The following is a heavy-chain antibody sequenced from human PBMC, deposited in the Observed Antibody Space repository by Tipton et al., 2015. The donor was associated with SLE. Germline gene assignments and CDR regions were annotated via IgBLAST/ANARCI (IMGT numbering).Heavy chain of an antibody. D-gene: IGHD3-22*01. V-gene: IGHV4-39*07. J-gene: IGHJ4*02. CDR1: GGSLSSSSYY. CDR3: AGIRGGYYSYYFDY. Sequence: TLSLTCTVSGGSLSSSSYYWGWIRHPPGKGLEWIANIYYSGSTYYNPSLKSRVTISVEKSKNQFSLKLTSVTAADTAVYYCAGIRGGYYSYYFDYWGQGTLVTVSS. CDR2: IYYSGST.